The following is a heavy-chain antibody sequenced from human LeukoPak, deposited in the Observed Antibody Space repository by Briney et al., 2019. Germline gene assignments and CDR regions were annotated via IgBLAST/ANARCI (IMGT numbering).Heavy chain of an antibody. Sequence: ASVKVSCKASGYIFSGHYIQWGRQAPGQGLEWMGWINPASGGTNNAQKFHGRVTMTTDTSISTLYMELNSLRSDDTAVYYCARVLFPSGPTHCFDPWGQGTLVTASS. J-gene: IGHJ5*02. CDR1: GYIFSGHY. D-gene: IGHD2-21*01. V-gene: IGHV1-2*02. CDR2: INPASGGT. CDR3: ARVLFPSGPTHCFDP.